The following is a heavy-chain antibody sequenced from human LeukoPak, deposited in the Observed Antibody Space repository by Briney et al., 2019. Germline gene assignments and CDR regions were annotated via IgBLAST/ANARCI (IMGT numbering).Heavy chain of an antibody. CDR3: AGDSGWYYFDY. V-gene: IGHV3-48*01. Sequence: GGSLRLSCAASGFTFSTYSMNWVRQAPGKGLEWHAYITSTSRTINYADSVKGRFTISRDNAKNSLFLQMNSLRVEDTAMYYCAGDSGWYYFDYWGQGTLVTVSS. D-gene: IGHD6-19*01. CDR1: GFTFSTYS. J-gene: IGHJ4*02. CDR2: ITSTSRTI.